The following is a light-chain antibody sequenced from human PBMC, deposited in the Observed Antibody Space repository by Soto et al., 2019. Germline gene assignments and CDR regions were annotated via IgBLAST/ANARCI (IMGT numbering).Light chain of an antibody. CDR3: QQTYSTPQT. CDR1: QSLLHSNGYYY. CDR2: AAS. J-gene: IGKJ1*01. V-gene: IGKV1-39*01. Sequence: MTQSPLSLPVTPGEPASISCRSSQSLLHSNGYYYLDWYLQKPGKAPKLLIYAASSLQSGVPSRFRGSGSGTDFTLTISSLQPEDFATYFCQQTYSTPQTFGQGTKVDIK.